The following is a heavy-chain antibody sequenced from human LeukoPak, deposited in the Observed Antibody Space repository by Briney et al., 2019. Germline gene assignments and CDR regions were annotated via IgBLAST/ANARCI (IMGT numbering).Heavy chain of an antibody. CDR1: GFTFSDYY. V-gene: IGHV3-11*05. D-gene: IGHD3-22*01. CDR2: ISSSSSYT. J-gene: IGHJ4*02. CDR3: AKDYTIFTMIVVVPSRGDYFDY. Sequence: GGSLRLSCAASGFTFSDYYMSWIRQAPGKGLEWVSYISSSSSYTNYADSVKGRFTISRDNSKNTLYLQMNSLRAEDTAVYYCAKDYTIFTMIVVVPSRGDYFDYWGQGTLVTVSS.